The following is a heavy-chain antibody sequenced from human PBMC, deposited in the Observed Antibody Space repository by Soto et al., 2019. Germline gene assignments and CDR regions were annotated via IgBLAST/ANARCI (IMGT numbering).Heavy chain of an antibody. CDR3: AKDPIPSWFFFP. CDR2: ISGSGGST. V-gene: IGHV3-23*01. Sequence: HPGGSLRLSCAASGFTFSSYAMSWVRQAPGKGLEWVSAISGSGGSTYYADSVKGRFTISRDNSKNTLYLQMNSLRAEDTAVYYCAKDPIPSWFFFPWGQGTLVTVSS. CDR1: GFTFSSYA. J-gene: IGHJ5*02. D-gene: IGHD3-10*01.